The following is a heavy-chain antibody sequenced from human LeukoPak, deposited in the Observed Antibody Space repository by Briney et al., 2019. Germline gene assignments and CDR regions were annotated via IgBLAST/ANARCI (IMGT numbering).Heavy chain of an antibody. D-gene: IGHD6-19*01. CDR1: GFTFSSYA. V-gene: IGHV3-23*01. CDR2: ISGSGDNT. J-gene: IGHJ4*02. Sequence: GGSLRLSCAASGFTFSSYAMSWVRQAPGKGLEWVSGISGSGDNTYYADSVKGRFTISRDNSKNTLYLQMNSLRVEDTAVYYCAKFVGSGWYNFDYWGQGTLVTVSS. CDR3: AKFVGSGWYNFDY.